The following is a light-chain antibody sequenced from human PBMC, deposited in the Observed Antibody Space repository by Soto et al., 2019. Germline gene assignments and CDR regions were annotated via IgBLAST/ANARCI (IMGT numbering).Light chain of an antibody. CDR2: EVS. J-gene: IGLJ3*02. CDR1: SSDVGGYNY. V-gene: IGLV2-14*01. Sequence: QSALTQPASVSGSPGQSITISCTGTSSDVGGYNYVSWYQQHPGKAPKLMIYEVSNRPSGVSNRFSGSKSGNTASLTISGPQVVEEADYYCRFNTSSRTWVFGGGNKMNVL. CDR3: RFNTSSRTWV.